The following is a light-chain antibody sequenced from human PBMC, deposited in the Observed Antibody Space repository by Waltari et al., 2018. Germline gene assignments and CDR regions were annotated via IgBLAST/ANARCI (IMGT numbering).Light chain of an antibody. CDR1: QSVSRS. Sequence: IVLTQSPGTLSLSPGERATLSCRASQSVSRSLAWYQQKPGQAPKLLIYGAYTRATGIPDRFTGSRSGTDFSLTLSSLEPEDFAIYFCQHYVRLPATFGQGTKVEIK. CDR2: GAY. CDR3: QHYVRLPAT. V-gene: IGKV3-20*01. J-gene: IGKJ1*01.